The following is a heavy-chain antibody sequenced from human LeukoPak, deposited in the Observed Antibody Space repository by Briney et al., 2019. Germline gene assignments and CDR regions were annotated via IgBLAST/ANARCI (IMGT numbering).Heavy chain of an antibody. V-gene: IGHV4-34*01. J-gene: IGHJ5*02. CDR1: GGSFSGYY. D-gene: IGHD6-19*01. CDR2: ITHSGST. CDR3: ARGSSGPSNWFDP. Sequence: SETLSLTCAVYGGSFSGYYWSWIRQPPGKGLEWIGEITHSGSTNYNPSLKSRVTISVDTSKNQFSLKLSSVTAADTAVYYCARGSSGPSNWFDPWGQGTLVTVSS.